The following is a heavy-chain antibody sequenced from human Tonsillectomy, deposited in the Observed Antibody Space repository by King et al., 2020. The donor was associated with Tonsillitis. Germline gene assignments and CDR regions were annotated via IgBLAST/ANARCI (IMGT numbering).Heavy chain of an antibody. CDR2: IYSGGSST. J-gene: IGHJ3*02. D-gene: IGHD1-26*01. CDR3: AKCYGGSLVPAFDI. CDR1: GFSFSSYA. V-gene: IGHV3-23*03. Sequence: EVQLVESGGGLVQPGGSLRLSCAASGFSFSSYAMSWVRQAPGEGLEWVSVIYSGGSSTYYADSVKGRFTISRDNSKNTLYLQMNSLRAEDTAVYYCAKCYGGSLVPAFDIWGQGTMVTVSS.